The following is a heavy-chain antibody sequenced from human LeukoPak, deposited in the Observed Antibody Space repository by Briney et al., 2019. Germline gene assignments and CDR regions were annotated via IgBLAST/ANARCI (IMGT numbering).Heavy chain of an antibody. Sequence: GGSLRLSCAASGFTVSSNYMSWVRQALGKGLEWVANIKQDGSEKYYVDSVKGRFTISRDNAKNSLYLQMNSLRAEDTAVYYCARDGDLGGDYWGQGTLVTVSS. CDR3: ARDGDLGGDY. CDR2: IKQDGSEK. D-gene: IGHD2-21*02. J-gene: IGHJ4*02. V-gene: IGHV3-7*03. CDR1: GFTVSSNY.